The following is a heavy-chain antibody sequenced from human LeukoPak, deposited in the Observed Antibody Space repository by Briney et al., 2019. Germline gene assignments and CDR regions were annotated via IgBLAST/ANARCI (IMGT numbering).Heavy chain of an antibody. CDR1: GGSFSGYY. D-gene: IGHD6-13*01. CDR2: INHSGST. V-gene: IGHV4-34*01. CDR3: ARLYIGGYSRSTNYNWFDP. Sequence: SETLSLTCAVYGGSFSGYYWSRIRQPPGKGLEWIGEINHSGSTNYNPSIKSRVTISVDTSKNQFSLNLTPVTAADTAVYYCARLYIGGYSRSTNYNWFDPWGQGTLVTVSS. J-gene: IGHJ5*02.